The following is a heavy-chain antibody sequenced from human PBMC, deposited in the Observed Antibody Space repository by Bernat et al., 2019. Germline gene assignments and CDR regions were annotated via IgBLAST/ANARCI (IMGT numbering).Heavy chain of an antibody. D-gene: IGHD6-6*01. CDR2: ISYDGSNK. Sequence: QVQLVESGGGVVQPGRSLRLSCAASGFTFSSYAMHWVRQAPGKGLEWVAVISYDGSNKYYADSVKGRFTISRDNSKNTLYLQMNSLRAEDTAVYYCARGASSSFLAYYFDYCGQGTLFTVSS. CDR3: ARGASSSFLAYYFDY. V-gene: IGHV3-30-3*01. CDR1: GFTFSSYA. J-gene: IGHJ4*02.